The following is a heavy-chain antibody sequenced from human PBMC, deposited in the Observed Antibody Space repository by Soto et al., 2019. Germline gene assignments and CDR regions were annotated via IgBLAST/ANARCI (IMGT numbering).Heavy chain of an antibody. CDR3: AREIWFGELRKPFDY. D-gene: IGHD3-10*01. J-gene: IGHJ4*02. CDR1: GFTFSSYS. V-gene: IGHV3-21*01. Sequence: GGSLRLSCAASGFTFSSYSMNWVRQAPGKGLEWVSSISSSSSYIYYADSVKGRFTISRDNAKNSLYLQMNSLRAEDTAVYYCAREIWFGELRKPFDYWGQGTLVTVSS. CDR2: ISSSSSYI.